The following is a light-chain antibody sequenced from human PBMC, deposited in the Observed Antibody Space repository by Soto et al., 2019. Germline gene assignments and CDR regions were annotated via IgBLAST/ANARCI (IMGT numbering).Light chain of an antibody. CDR1: SSNIGSNS. CDR2: SNN. V-gene: IGLV1-44*01. J-gene: IGLJ2*01. CDR3: AAWDDSLNGL. Sequence: QLVLTQPPSASATPGQRVTISCSGSSSNIGSNSVNWYQQLPGTAPKLLIHSNNQRPSGVPDRFSGSRSGTSASLAISGLQSEDEADYYCAAWDDSLNGLFGGGTKLTVL.